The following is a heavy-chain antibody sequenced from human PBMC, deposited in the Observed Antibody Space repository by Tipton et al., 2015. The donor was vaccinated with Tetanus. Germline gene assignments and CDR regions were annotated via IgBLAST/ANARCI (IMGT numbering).Heavy chain of an antibody. CDR3: ARVLSGSCTDVDY. D-gene: IGHD1-26*01. CDR1: GGTFSSYA. CDR2: ILPILGIA. J-gene: IGHJ4*02. Sequence: QSGPEVKKPGSSVKVSCKASGGTFSSYAISWVRQAPGQGLERMGRILPILGIANYAQKFQGRVTITADKSTSTAYMELSSLRSEYTAVYYCARVLSGSCTDVDYWGQKALVSVSS. V-gene: IGHV1-69*04.